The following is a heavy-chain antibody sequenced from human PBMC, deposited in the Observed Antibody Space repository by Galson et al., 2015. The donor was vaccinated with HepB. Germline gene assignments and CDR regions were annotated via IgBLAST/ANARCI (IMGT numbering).Heavy chain of an antibody. D-gene: IGHD3-10*01. CDR3: ASGSRGWIWFGEFLFDY. CDR1: GFTFSSYG. Sequence: SLRLSCAASGFTFSSYGMHWVRQAPGKGLEWVAVIWYDGSNKYYADSVKGRFTISRDNSKNTLYLQMNSLRAEDTAGYYCASGSRGWIWFGEFLFDYWGQGTLVTVSS. J-gene: IGHJ4*02. CDR2: IWYDGSNK. V-gene: IGHV3-33*08.